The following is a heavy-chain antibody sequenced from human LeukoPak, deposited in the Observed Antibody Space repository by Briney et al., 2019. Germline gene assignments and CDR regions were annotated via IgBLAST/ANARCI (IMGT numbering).Heavy chain of an antibody. V-gene: IGHV3-30*02. D-gene: IGHD3-16*02. CDR1: GFTFSNYA. CDR3: AKAAGGKTFGEIIVSTHRPNIDY. J-gene: IGHJ4*02. Sequence: PGGSLRLSCAASGFTFSNYAMHWVRQAPGKGLEWVAIIQIDGSHEYYADSVKGRFTISRDNSKNTLYLQMNNLRAEDTAVYYCAKAAGGKTFGEIIVSTHRPNIDYWGQGTLVTVSS. CDR2: IQIDGSHE.